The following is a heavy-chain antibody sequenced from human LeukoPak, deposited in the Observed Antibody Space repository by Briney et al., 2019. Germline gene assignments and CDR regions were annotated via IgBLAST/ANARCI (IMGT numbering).Heavy chain of an antibody. V-gene: IGHV4-4*02. Sequence: NPSGTLSLTCAVSGGSIISTNWWSWVRQPPGKGLEWIGEIYHSGSTYYNPSLKSRVTISVDTSKNQFSLKLSSVTAADTAVYYCARVGYSYGFTFDYWGQGTLVTVSS. CDR2: IYHSGST. J-gene: IGHJ4*02. D-gene: IGHD5-18*01. CDR1: GGSIISTNW. CDR3: ARVGYSYGFTFDY.